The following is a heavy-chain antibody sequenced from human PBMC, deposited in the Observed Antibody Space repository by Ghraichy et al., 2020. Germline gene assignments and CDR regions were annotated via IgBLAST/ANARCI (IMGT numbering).Heavy chain of an antibody. D-gene: IGHD6-13*01. CDR1: GGTFSSYA. CDR2: IIPIFGTA. CDR3: ARDIMAAAGTYWIDY. Sequence: SVKVSCKASGGTFSSYAISWVRQAPGQGLEWMGRIIPIFGTANYAQKFQGRVTITADESTSTAYMELSSLGSEDTAVYYCARDIMAAAGTYWIDYWGQGTLVTVSS. V-gene: IGHV1-69*13. J-gene: IGHJ4*02.